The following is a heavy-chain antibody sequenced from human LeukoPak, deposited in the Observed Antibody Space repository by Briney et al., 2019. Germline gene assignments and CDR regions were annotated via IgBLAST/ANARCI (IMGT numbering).Heavy chain of an antibody. D-gene: IGHD6-19*01. CDR3: ARHTGYSSGWYKRGDNWFDP. Sequence: SETLSLTCTVSGGSISSSSYYWGWTRQPPGKGLEWIGSIYYSGSTYYNPSLKSRVTISVDTSKNQFSLKLSSVTAADTAVYYCARHTGYSSGWYKRGDNWFDPWGQGTLVTVSS. J-gene: IGHJ5*02. V-gene: IGHV4-39*01. CDR2: IYYSGST. CDR1: GGSISSSSYY.